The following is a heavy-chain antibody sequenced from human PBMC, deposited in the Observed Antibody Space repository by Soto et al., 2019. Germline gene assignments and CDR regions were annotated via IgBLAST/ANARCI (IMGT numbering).Heavy chain of an antibody. CDR1: GGTFSSYA. V-gene: IGHV1-69*01. J-gene: IGHJ5*02. Sequence: VKVSCKASGGTFSSYAISWVRQAPGQGLEWMGGIIPIFGTANYAQKFQGRVTITADESTSTAYMELSSLRSEDTAVYYCARAIRRGGSVTPTGNSFDPWGQGTLVNVSS. CDR3: ARAIRRGGSVTPTGNSFDP. D-gene: IGHD1-1*01. CDR2: IIPIFGTA.